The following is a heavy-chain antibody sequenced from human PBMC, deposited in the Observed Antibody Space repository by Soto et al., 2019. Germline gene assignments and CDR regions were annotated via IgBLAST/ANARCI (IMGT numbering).Heavy chain of an antibody. V-gene: IGHV1-69*01. CDR3: ARSQGSSTSLEIYYYYYYGMDV. CDR1: GCTFSSYA. J-gene: IGHJ6*02. D-gene: IGHD2-2*01. Sequence: QVQLVQSGAEVKKPGSSVKFSCKASGCTFSSYAISWVRQAPGQGLEWMGGIIPIPGTANYAQKFQGRVTITADESTSTAYMELSSLRSEDTAVYYCARSQGSSTSLEIYYYYYYGMDVWGQGTTVTVSS. CDR2: IIPIPGTA.